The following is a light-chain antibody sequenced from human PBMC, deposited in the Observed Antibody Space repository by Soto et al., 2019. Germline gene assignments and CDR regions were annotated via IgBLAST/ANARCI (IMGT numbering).Light chain of an antibody. J-gene: IGLJ2*01. CDR3: SSYTSDNTLV. Sequence: QSALTQPASVSGSPGQSITISCTGTNSDVGDYDYVSWYQQHPGKVPKLMFFDVSNRPSGVSNRFSGSKSGNTASLTISGLLAEDEADYYCSSYTSDNTLVFGGGTKLTVL. V-gene: IGLV2-14*03. CDR2: DVS. CDR1: NSDVGDYDY.